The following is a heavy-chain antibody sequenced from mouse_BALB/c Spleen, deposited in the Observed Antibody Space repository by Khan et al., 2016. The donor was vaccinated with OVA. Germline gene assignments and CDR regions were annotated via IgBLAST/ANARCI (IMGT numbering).Heavy chain of an antibody. CDR3: ISLTYYYCSDGFAY. Sequence: EVELVESGGDLVKPGGSLKLSCAASGYTFSNYGMSWVRQAPDKRLEWVATVSTGGSYPYYPDSVKGRFTISRDNAKNTLYLQMRVLRSEDTAMFYCISLTYYYCSDGFAYWGQGTLVTVSA. D-gene: IGHD1-1*01. V-gene: IGHV5-6*01. CDR2: VSTGGSYP. J-gene: IGHJ3*01. CDR1: GYTFSNYG.